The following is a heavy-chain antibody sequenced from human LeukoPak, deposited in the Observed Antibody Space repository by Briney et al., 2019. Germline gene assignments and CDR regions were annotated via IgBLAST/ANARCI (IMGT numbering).Heavy chain of an antibody. J-gene: IGHJ6*03. Sequence: PGGSPRLSCAASGFTFDDYAMHWVRQAPGKGLEWVSLISGDGGSTYYADSVKGRFTISRDNSKNSLYLQMNSLRTEDTALYYCAKGAFGYDILTGGYYYMDVWGKGTTVTVSS. D-gene: IGHD3-9*01. CDR3: AKGAFGYDILTGGYYYMDV. V-gene: IGHV3-43*02. CDR1: GFTFDDYA. CDR2: ISGDGGST.